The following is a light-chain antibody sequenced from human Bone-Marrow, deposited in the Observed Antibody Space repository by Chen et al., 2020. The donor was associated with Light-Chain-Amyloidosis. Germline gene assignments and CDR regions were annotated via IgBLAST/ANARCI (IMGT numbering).Light chain of an antibody. CDR2: EVT. CDR1: SSDVGGDNH. J-gene: IGLJ1*01. CDR3: SSYTITNTLV. V-gene: IGLV2-14*01. Sequence: QSALTQPASVSGSPGQSITISCTGTSSDVGGDNHVSWYHQHPDKDPKLMLYEVTNRPSWVPDRFSGSKSDNPASLTITGLQPEDEAYYFCSSYTITNTLVFGSGTRVTVL.